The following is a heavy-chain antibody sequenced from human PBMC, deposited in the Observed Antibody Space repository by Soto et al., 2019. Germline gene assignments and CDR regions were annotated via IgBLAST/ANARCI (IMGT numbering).Heavy chain of an antibody. V-gene: IGHV1-18*01. Sequence: ASVKVSCKASGYTFSSYGISWVRQAPGQGLEWMGGISAYNGNTKYAQKLQGRVTMTTDTCTSTAYMELRSLRSDDTAVYYCARESPLVSSTSFKYYYYGMEVWGQGTKVTVYS. CDR3: ARESPLVSSTSFKYYYYGMEV. CDR1: GYTFSSYG. CDR2: ISAYNGNT. J-gene: IGHJ6*02. D-gene: IGHD2-2*01.